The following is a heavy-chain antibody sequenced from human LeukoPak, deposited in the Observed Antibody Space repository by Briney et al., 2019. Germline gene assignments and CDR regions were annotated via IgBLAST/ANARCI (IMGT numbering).Heavy chain of an antibody. CDR1: GYTFTGYY. CDR2: INPNSGGT. Sequence: ASVKVSCKASGYTFTGYYMRWVRQAPGQGLEWMGWINPNSGGTNYAQKFQGRVTMTRDTSISTAYMELSRLRSDDTAVYYCARDRGVAYAFDIWGQGTMVTVSS. D-gene: IGHD3-10*01. CDR3: ARDRGVAYAFDI. J-gene: IGHJ3*02. V-gene: IGHV1-2*02.